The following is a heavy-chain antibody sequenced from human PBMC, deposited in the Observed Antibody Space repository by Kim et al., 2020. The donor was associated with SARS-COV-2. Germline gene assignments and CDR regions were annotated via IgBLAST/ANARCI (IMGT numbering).Heavy chain of an antibody. CDR2: IKSNANIYAS. CDR1: GFSFSDSS. CDR3: TRVPGATFGCWDAYD. Sequence: GGSLRLSCAASGFSFSDSSMHWVRQASGKGLVWVGRIKSNANIYASAYAASVKGRFTIYRANSTHAAYLHMHRLKTADPAVYSCTRVPGATFGCWDAYD. V-gene: IGHV3-73*01. D-gene: IGHD3-10*02. J-gene: IGHJ3*02.